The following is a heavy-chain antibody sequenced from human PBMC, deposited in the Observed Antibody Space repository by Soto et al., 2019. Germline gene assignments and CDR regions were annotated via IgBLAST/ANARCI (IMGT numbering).Heavy chain of an antibody. J-gene: IGHJ6*02. CDR3: ARPNDAYPILYGMDV. V-gene: IGHV1-8*01. CDR1: GYTFTSYD. CDR2: MNPNSGNT. Sequence: QVQLVQSGAEVKKPGASVKVSCKASGYTFTSYDINWVRQATGQGLEWMGWMNPNSGNTGYAQKFQGRVTMTRNTSISTACMELSSLRSEDTAVYYCARPNDAYPILYGMDVWGQGTTVTVSS. D-gene: IGHD1-1*01.